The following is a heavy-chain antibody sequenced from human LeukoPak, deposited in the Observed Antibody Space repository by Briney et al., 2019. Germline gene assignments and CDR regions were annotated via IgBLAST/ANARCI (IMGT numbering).Heavy chain of an antibody. J-gene: IGHJ4*02. CDR3: AGGPIGAPDYYFDY. V-gene: IGHV1-24*01. Sequence: ASVKVSCKVSGYTLTEISMYWVRQAPGKGLEWMGRFDPENGETLYAQKFQGRVTMTEDTSTDTAYMELSSLRSEDTAVYFCAGGPIGAPDYYFDYWGQGTLVTVSS. CDR1: GYTLTEIS. D-gene: IGHD3-10*01. CDR2: FDPENGET.